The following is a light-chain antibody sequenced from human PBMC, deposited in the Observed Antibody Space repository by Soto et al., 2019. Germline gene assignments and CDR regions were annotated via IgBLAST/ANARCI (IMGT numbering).Light chain of an antibody. CDR1: QSVSSN. CDR2: GAS. J-gene: IGKJ2*01. V-gene: IGKV3-15*01. Sequence: EIVMTQSPATLSVSPGERATLSCRASQSVSSNLAWYQQKPGQAPRLLIYGASTRATGIPARFSASGSGTEFTITINRLQYEDVADSYCQQYNNWPLYTFGQGTKLEIK. CDR3: QQYNNWPLYT.